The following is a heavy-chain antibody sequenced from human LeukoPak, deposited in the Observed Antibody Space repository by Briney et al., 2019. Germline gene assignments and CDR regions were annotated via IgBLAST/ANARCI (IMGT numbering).Heavy chain of an antibody. J-gene: IGHJ6*02. Sequence: SVKVSCKASGGTFSSYAISWVRQAPGQGLEWMGGVIPIFGTANYAQKFQGRVTITADESTSTAYMELSSLRSEDTAVYYCARDLVVVVAATIHYYYGMDVWGQGTTVTVSS. CDR1: GGTFSSYA. CDR2: VIPIFGTA. CDR3: ARDLVVVVAATIHYYYGMDV. V-gene: IGHV1-69*01. D-gene: IGHD2-15*01.